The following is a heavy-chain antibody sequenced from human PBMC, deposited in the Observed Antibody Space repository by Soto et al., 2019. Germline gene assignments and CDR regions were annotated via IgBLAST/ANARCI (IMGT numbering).Heavy chain of an antibody. CDR1: GYTFTSYG. V-gene: IGHV1-18*01. CDR2: ISAYNGNT. J-gene: IGHJ6*02. D-gene: IGHD1-7*01. Sequence: VASVKVSCKASGYTFTSYGISWVRQAPGQGLEWMGWISAYNGNTNYAQKLQGRVTMTTDTSTSTAYMELRSLRSDDTAVYYCARIKKSAGTTAYYGMDVWGQGTTVTVSS. CDR3: ARIKKSAGTTAYYGMDV.